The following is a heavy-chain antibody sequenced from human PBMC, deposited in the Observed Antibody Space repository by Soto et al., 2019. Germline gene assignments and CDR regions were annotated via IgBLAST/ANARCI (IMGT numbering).Heavy chain of an antibody. Sequence: ASVKVSCKASGYTFTGYYMHWVRQAPGQGLEWMGWINPNSGGTNYAQKFQGWVTMTRDTSISTAYMELSRLRSDDTAVYYCARDQGDYSIAHYYYYGMDVWGQGTTVPVSS. V-gene: IGHV1-2*04. D-gene: IGHD4-4*01. J-gene: IGHJ6*02. CDR3: ARDQGDYSIAHYYYYGMDV. CDR1: GYTFTGYY. CDR2: INPNSGGT.